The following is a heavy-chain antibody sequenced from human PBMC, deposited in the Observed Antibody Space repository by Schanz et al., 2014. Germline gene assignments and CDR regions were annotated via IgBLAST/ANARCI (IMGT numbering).Heavy chain of an antibody. CDR2: ISYDGNNE. V-gene: IGHV3-30*18. J-gene: IGHJ4*02. D-gene: IGHD3-22*01. CDR3: AKTHDSSGQFLGY. CDR1: EFTFRSYD. Sequence: SEFTFRSYDMHWVRQTSVKGREWVAVISYDGNNEYYADSVSVRFTISRDNSKNTLYQQMNSLRDEDMAVHSCAKTHDSSGQFLGYWGKG.